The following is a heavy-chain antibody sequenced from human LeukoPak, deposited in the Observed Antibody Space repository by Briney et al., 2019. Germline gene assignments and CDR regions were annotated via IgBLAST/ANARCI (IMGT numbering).Heavy chain of an antibody. Sequence: GGSLRLSCAASGFTFSSYSMNWVRQAPGKWLEWVSYISSSSSTISYADSVKGRFTISRDNAKNSLYLQMNSLRDEDTAVYDCATELYGSGSYMEYWGQGTLVTVSS. CDR2: ISSSSSTI. D-gene: IGHD3-10*01. CDR1: GFTFSSYS. J-gene: IGHJ4*02. V-gene: IGHV3-48*02. CDR3: ATELYGSGSYMEY.